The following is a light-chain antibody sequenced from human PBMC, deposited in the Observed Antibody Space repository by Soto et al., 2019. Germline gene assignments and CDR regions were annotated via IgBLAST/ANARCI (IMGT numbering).Light chain of an antibody. J-gene: IGKJ1*01. CDR1: QSVSTS. CDR2: DAS. CDR3: QVRDVWPS. V-gene: IGKV3-11*01. Sequence: IVLTQSPGTLALSPGESAVHSCRASQSVSTSLAWYQHKPGQAPRLFIYDASKRAPGIPARFAGSGSGTDFTLTISSLEPEDIAVYYCQVRDVWPSFGQGTKVDIK.